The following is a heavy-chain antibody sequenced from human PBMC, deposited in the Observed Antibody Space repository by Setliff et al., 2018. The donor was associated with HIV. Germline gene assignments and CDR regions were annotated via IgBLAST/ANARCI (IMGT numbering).Heavy chain of an antibody. J-gene: IGHJ4*02. CDR2: INPNSGAT. CDR1: GYTFSGYY. Sequence: ASVKVSCKTSGYTFSGYYLHWVRRAPGRGLEWMGWINPNSGATNYVRNFQGRVTMTRDTSISTAYMDLSSLTSDDTAVYYCALASIVSTARWNHWGRGTLVTVSS. CDR3: ALASIVSTARWNH. V-gene: IGHV1-2*02. D-gene: IGHD1-26*01.